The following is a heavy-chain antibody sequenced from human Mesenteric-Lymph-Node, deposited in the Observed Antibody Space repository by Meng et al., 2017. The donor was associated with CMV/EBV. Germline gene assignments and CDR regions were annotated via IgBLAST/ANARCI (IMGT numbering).Heavy chain of an antibody. Sequence: GGSLRLSCATSGFTFSNFWMYWVRQGPGKRLVWVSHINGDGTTTKYADSVKGRFTISRDNAKNTLYLQMNSLRDEDTAVYYCARVTGEWWGWGQGTLVTVSS. V-gene: IGHV3-74*03. D-gene: IGHD7-27*01. CDR2: INGDGTTT. J-gene: IGHJ4*02. CDR1: GFTFSNFW. CDR3: ARVTGEWWG.